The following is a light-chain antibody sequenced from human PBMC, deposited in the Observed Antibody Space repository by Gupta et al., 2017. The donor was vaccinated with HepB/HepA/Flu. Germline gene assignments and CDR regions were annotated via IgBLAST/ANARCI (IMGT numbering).Light chain of an antibody. CDR3: HQYNTFPLT. CDR2: KAS. V-gene: IGKV1-5*03. CDR1: QKIDDW. Sequence: IQMTQSPSTLSASVGDRVTITCRASQKIDDWLAWYQQKGGKAPKLLIYKASILEIGVPSRFSGSGSGTDFTLTISNLQTDDFATYYCHQYNTFPLTFGGGTKVDIK. J-gene: IGKJ4*01.